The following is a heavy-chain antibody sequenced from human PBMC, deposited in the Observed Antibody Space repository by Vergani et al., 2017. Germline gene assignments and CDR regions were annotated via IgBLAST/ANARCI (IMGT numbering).Heavy chain of an antibody. CDR3: ARAPPKTKMATPTYFDS. CDR1: GGSISSGTYY. D-gene: IGHD5-24*01. V-gene: IGHV4-61*02. J-gene: IGHJ4*02. CDR2: IYTSGST. Sequence: QVQLQESGPGLVKPSGTLSLTCAVSGGSISSGTYYWSWIRQPAGKGLEWLGRIYTSGSTTYNPSLRSRATISLDTSKNQFSLKRSSVNAADTAVYYCARAPPKTKMATPTYFDSWGQGTLVIVSS.